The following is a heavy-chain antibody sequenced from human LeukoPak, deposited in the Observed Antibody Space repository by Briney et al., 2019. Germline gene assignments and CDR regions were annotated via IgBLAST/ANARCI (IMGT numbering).Heavy chain of an antibody. D-gene: IGHD2-21*02. V-gene: IGHV3-74*01. CDR2: INSDGSRT. CDR3: ARELPREVTLDY. J-gene: IGHJ4*02. CDR1: GFTLSSYE. Sequence: GGSLRLSCAASGFTLSSYEMHWVRQAPGKGLVWVSRINSDGSRTGYADSAKGRFTISRDNAKNTLYLQMNSLRAEDTAIYYCARELPREVTLDYWGQGTLATVSS.